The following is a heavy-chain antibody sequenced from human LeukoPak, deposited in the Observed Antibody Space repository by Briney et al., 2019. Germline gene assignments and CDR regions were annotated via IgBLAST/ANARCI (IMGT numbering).Heavy chain of an antibody. CDR3: ARDGRGSGYDFGPLDY. CDR2: ITSSSSYI. V-gene: IGHV3-21*01. D-gene: IGHD5-12*01. CDR1: GFTFSSYS. Sequence: GGSLRLSCAASGFTFSSYSMNWVHQAPGKGLEWVSSITSSSSYIYYADSVKGRFTISRDNAKNSLYLQMNSLRAEDTAVYYCARDGRGSGYDFGPLDYWGQGALVTVSP. J-gene: IGHJ4*02.